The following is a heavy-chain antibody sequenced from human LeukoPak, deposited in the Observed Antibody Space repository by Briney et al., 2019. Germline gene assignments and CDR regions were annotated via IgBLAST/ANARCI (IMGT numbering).Heavy chain of an antibody. CDR3: ARGRLATLRGFDY. J-gene: IGHJ4*02. CDR1: GGSFSGYY. Sequence: SETLSLTCAVYGGSFSGYYWSWIRQPPGKGLEWIGEINHSGSTYYNPSLKSRVTISVDTSKNQFSLKLSSVTAADTAVYYCARGRLATLRGFDYWGQGTLVTVSS. V-gene: IGHV4-34*01. CDR2: INHSGST. D-gene: IGHD3-3*02.